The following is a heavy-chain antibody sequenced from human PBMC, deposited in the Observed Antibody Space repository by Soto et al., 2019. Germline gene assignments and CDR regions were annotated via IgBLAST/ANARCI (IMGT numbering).Heavy chain of an antibody. CDR2: INAGNGNT. Sequence: ASVKVSCKASGYTFTSYAMNWVRQAPGQRLEWMGWINAGNGNTKYSQKFQGRVTITRDTSASTAYMELSSLRSEDTAVYYCASSATTADYYYGMDVWGQGTTVTVSS. J-gene: IGHJ6*02. CDR1: GYTFTSYA. V-gene: IGHV1-3*01. D-gene: IGHD1-26*01. CDR3: ASSATTADYYYGMDV.